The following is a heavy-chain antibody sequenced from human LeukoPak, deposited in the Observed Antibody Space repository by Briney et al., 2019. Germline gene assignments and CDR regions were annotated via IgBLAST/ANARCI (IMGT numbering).Heavy chain of an antibody. CDR2: IYSGGRT. D-gene: IGHD6-13*01. J-gene: IGHJ3*02. V-gene: IGHV3-66*01. CDR1: RFTVSSNY. CDR3: AKGDLKVGSLRRGAFDI. Sequence: GGSLRLSCAASRFTVSSNYMSWVRQAPGKGLEWVSVIYSGGRTEYADSVKGRFTISRDNSKNTLYLQMNSLRAEDTAVYYCAKGDLKVGSLRRGAFDIWGQGTMVTVSS.